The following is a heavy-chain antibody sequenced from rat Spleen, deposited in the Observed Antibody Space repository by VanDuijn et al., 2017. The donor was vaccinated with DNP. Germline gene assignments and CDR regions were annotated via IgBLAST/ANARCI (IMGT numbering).Heavy chain of an antibody. CDR2: INGAGST. J-gene: IGHJ2*01. CDR1: GYSITSSFR. D-gene: IGHD5-1*01. Sequence: EVQLQESGPGLVKPSQSLSLTCSVTGYSITSSFRWSWIRTFPGDKLEWMGYINGAGSTNYNPSLKSRISITTDTSKNQFFLQVNSVTPEDSATYYCAIQLGVFDYWGQGVMVTVSS. V-gene: IGHV3-3*01. CDR3: AIQLGVFDY.